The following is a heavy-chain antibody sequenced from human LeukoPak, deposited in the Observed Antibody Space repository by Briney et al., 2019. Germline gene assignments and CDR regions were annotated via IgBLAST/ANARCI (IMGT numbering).Heavy chain of an antibody. J-gene: IGHJ5*02. CDR1: GGSISSRGFF. V-gene: IGHV4-39*02. Sequence: SETLSLTCTVSGGSISSRGFFWAWIRQPPGKGPEWIGSVYYSGATYYNSSLKSRVTISVDTSKNHFSLKLISVTAADTAVYYCARDSCSSTSCYLNWFDPWGQGTLVTVSS. D-gene: IGHD2-2*01. CDR3: ARDSCSSTSCYLNWFDP. CDR2: VYYSGAT.